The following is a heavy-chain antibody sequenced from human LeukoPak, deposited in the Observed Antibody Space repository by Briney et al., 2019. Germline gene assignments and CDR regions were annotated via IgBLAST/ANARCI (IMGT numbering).Heavy chain of an antibody. J-gene: IGHJ3*02. CDR2: IKQDGSEK. D-gene: IGHD2-15*01. CDR1: GFTFSSYS. V-gene: IGHV3-7*01. CDR3: ARHRSGGSQDDAFDI. Sequence: GGSLRLSCAASGFTFSSYSMNWVRQAPGQGLEWVADIKQDGSEKYYVDSVKGRFTISRQNAKNSLFLQMNSLRAGDTAVYYCARHRSGGSQDDAFDIWGQGTMVTVSS.